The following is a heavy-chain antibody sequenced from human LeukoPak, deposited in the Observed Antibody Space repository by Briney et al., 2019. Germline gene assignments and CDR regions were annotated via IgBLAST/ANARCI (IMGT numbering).Heavy chain of an antibody. CDR3: ARQGSSWLFNWFDP. D-gene: IGHD6-13*01. CDR2: IYYSGST. Sequence: PSETLSLTYTVSGGSISSSSYYWGWTRQPPGKGLEWSGSIYYSGSTYYNPSLKSRVTISVDTSKNQFSLKLSSVTAADTAVYYCARQGSSWLFNWFDPWGQGTLVTVSS. J-gene: IGHJ5*02. CDR1: GGSISSSSYY. V-gene: IGHV4-39*01.